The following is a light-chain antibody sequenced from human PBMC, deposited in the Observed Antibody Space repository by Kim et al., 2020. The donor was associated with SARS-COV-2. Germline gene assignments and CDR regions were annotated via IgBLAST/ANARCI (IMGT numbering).Light chain of an antibody. V-gene: IGKV1-39*01. CDR3: QQSYSTPWLS. CDR1: QSMGTR. J-gene: IGKJ4*01. Sequence: ATVGDRITIAWRASQSMGTRLNWYQQRPGKAPKLLIYAASSLQSGVPSRFSGTGSGTDFTLTISSLQPEDFATYYCQQSYSTPWLSFGGGTKLEI. CDR2: AAS.